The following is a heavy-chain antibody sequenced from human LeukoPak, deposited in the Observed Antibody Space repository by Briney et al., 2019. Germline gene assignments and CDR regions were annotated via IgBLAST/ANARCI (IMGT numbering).Heavy chain of an antibody. J-gene: IGHJ3*02. CDR1: GGTFSSYA. CDR2: IIPIVGIA. Sequence: GSSVKVSCKASGGTFSSYAISWLRQAPGQGLEWMGRIIPIVGIANYAQKFQGRVTITADKSTSTAYMELSSLRSEDTAVYYCASPRALYCSSTSCQTANGAFDIWGQGTMVTVSS. CDR3: ASPRALYCSSTSCQTANGAFDI. D-gene: IGHD2-2*01. V-gene: IGHV1-69*04.